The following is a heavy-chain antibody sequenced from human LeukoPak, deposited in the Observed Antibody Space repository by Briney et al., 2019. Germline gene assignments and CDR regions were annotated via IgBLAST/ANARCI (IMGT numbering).Heavy chain of an antibody. J-gene: IGHJ3*02. Sequence: PSQTLSLTRTVSGASIRSGDYYWGWIRQPPGKGLEWIGYIYDSGSTYYNPSLKSRITISVDTSENRFSLKLSSVTATDTAVYYCARDCSGGSCYGAFDIWGQGTMVTVSS. CDR2: IYDSGST. CDR1: GASIRSGDYY. D-gene: IGHD2-15*01. V-gene: IGHV4-30-4*01. CDR3: ARDCSGGSCYGAFDI.